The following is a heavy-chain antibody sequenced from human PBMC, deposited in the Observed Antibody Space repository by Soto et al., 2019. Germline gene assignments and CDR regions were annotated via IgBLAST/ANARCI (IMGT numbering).Heavy chain of an antibody. Sequence: GGSLRLSCAASGFTFSSYAMSWVRQAPGKGLEWVSAISGSGGSTYYADSVKGRFTISRDNSKNTLYLQMNSLRAEDTAVYYCAKGLLLWFGELSLKVFDYWGQGTLVTVSS. J-gene: IGHJ4*02. CDR3: AKGLLLWFGELSLKVFDY. CDR2: ISGSGGST. V-gene: IGHV3-23*01. CDR1: GFTFSSYA. D-gene: IGHD3-10*01.